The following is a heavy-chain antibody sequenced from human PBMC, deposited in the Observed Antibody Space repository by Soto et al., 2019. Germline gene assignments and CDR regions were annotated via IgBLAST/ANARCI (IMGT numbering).Heavy chain of an antibody. V-gene: IGHV3-48*01. CDR1: GFTFSSYS. J-gene: IGHJ4*02. CDR2: ISSSSSTI. Sequence: PGGSLRLSCAASGFTFSSYSMNWVRQAPGKGLEWVSYISSSSSTIYYADSVKGRFTISRDNAKNSLYLQMNSLRAEDTAVYYCARDYTIFGVVTPFDYWGQGTLVTVSS. CDR3: ARDYTIFGVVTPFDY. D-gene: IGHD3-3*01.